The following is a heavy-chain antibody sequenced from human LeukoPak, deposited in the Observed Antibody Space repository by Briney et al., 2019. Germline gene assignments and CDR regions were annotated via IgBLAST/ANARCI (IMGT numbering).Heavy chain of an antibody. Sequence: PGGSLRLSCAASGFTLSSYSMNWVRQAPGKGLEWVSSISSSSSYIYYADSVKGRFTISRDNAKNSLYLQMNSLRAEDTAVYYCARDREEGFDYWGQGTLVTVSS. CDR1: GFTLSSYS. CDR3: ARDREEGFDY. J-gene: IGHJ4*02. V-gene: IGHV3-21*01. CDR2: ISSSSSYI.